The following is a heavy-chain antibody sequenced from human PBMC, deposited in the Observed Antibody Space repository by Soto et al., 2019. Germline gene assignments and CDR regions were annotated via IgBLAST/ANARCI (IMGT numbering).Heavy chain of an antibody. CDR1: GGSISSYY. CDR2: IYNSGST. J-gene: IGHJ6*02. Sequence: QVQLQESGPGLVKPSETLSLTCTVSGGSISSYYWSWIQQPPGKGLEWIGYIYNSGSTNYNPSLKCRVTISVDTSKNHFSLKVSSVTAADTAVYYCARQMFLGGMDVWGQGTTVTVSS. V-gene: IGHV4-59*08. CDR3: ARQMFLGGMDV. D-gene: IGHD1-26*01.